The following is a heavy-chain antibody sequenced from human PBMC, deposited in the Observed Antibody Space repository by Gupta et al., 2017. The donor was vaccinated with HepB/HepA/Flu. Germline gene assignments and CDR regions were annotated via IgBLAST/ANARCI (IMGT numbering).Heavy chain of an antibody. CDR1: GFTFSGSA. J-gene: IGHJ4*02. CDR3: TSYGDYYFDY. Sequence: EVQLVESGGGLVQPGGSLKLSCAASGFTFSGSAMHWVRQASGKGLEWVGRIRSKANSYATAYAASVKGRFTISRDDSKNTAYLQMNSLKTEDTAVYYCTSYGDYYFDYWGQGTLVTVSS. CDR2: IRSKANSYAT. V-gene: IGHV3-73*01. D-gene: IGHD4-17*01.